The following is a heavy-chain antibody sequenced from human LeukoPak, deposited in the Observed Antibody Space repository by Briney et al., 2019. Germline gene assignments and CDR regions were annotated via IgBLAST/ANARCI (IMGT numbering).Heavy chain of an antibody. CDR2: ISSSGSA. D-gene: IGHD2-8*01. Sequence: SETLSLTCTVSGGSISSYYWNWIRQPAGKGLEWIGRISSSGSANYNPSLKSRVTMSVDTSKNQFSLKLSSVTAADTAVYYCARPRYCTNGICQYSFDYWGRGTLVTVSS. CDR1: GGSISSYY. J-gene: IGHJ4*02. CDR3: ARPRYCTNGICQYSFDY. V-gene: IGHV4-4*07.